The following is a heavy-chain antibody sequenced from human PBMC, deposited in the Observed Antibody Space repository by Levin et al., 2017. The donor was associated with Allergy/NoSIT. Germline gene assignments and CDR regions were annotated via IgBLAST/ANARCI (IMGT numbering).Heavy chain of an antibody. CDR2: IIPILGIA. CDR3: ARITGVRWFDP. CDR1: GGTFSSYT. Sequence: KISCKASGGTFSSYTISWVRQAPGQGLEWMGRIIPILGIANYAQKFQGRVTITADKSTSTAYMELSSLGSEDTAVYYCARITGVRWFDPWGQGTLVTVSS. J-gene: IGHJ5*02. V-gene: IGHV1-69*02. D-gene: IGHD7-27*01.